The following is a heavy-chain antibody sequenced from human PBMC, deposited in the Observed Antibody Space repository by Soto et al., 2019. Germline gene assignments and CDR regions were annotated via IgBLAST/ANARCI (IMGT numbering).Heavy chain of an antibody. CDR3: ARLGAFYQSLDP. Sequence: SETLCLTCTVAGGSISSYDGSWIRQPPGKGLEWIGYIYYSGSTYYNPSLKSRGTISVDTSKKQFSLRLNSVTAADTAVYYCARLGAFYQSLDPWGPGTLVTVSS. CDR2: IYYSGST. CDR1: GGSISSYD. V-gene: IGHV4-59*08. J-gene: IGHJ5*02. D-gene: IGHD3-3*02.